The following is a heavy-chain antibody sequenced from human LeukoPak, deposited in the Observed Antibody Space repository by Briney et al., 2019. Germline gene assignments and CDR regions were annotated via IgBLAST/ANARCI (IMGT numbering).Heavy chain of an antibody. Sequence: GGSLRLSCAASGFTFSSYWMSWVRQAPGKGLEWVANINQDGTEKYYVDSVKGRFTISRDNAKNSLYLQMNGLRAEDTAVYYCARDPEDIVVVVAATGQLAPWGQGTMRTVCS. D-gene: IGHD2-15*01. CDR2: INQDGTEK. CDR1: GFTFSSYW. CDR3: ARDPEDIVVVVAATGQLAP. V-gene: IGHV3-7*01. J-gene: IGHJ5*02.